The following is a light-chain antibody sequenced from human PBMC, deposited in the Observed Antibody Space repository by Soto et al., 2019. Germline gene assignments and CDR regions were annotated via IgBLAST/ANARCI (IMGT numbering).Light chain of an antibody. CDR3: QQYNYWPTWT. CDR1: QSVSSN. V-gene: IGKV3-15*01. Sequence: EIVMTQSPATLSVSPGERATLSCRASQSVSSNLAWYQQMPGQAHRLLIYGASTRATGIPSKFSGSWSGTEFTLAISSLQSEDFAVYYCQQYNYWPTWTFGPENKVEIK. J-gene: IGKJ1*01. CDR2: GAS.